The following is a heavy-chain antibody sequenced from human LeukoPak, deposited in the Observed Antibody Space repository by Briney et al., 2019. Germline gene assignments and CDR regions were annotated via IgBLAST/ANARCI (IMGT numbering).Heavy chain of an antibody. CDR2: IGTAGDA. CDR1: GFTFSSYD. V-gene: IGHV3-13*04. Sequence: PGGSLRLSCAASGFTFSSYDMHWVRQATGKGLEWVSAIGTAGDAYYPGSVKGRFTISRENAKNSLYLQMNSLRAGDTAVYYCARAYSSGCFDYWGQGTLVTVSS. CDR3: ARAYSSGCFDY. D-gene: IGHD6-19*01. J-gene: IGHJ4*02.